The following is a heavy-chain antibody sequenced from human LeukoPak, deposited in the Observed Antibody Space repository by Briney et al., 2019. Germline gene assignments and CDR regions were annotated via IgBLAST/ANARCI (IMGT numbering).Heavy chain of an antibody. D-gene: IGHD6-19*01. CDR3: ASGGYMVRHFDY. Sequence: RGESLKISCKASGYSFTTYWIGWVRQMPGKGLELMGIIYPGDSDTRYRPSFQGQVTISADKSISTAYLQWSSLKASDTAMYYCASGGYMVRHFDYWGQGTLVTVSS. CDR1: GYSFTTYW. J-gene: IGHJ4*02. V-gene: IGHV5-51*01. CDR2: IYPGDSDT.